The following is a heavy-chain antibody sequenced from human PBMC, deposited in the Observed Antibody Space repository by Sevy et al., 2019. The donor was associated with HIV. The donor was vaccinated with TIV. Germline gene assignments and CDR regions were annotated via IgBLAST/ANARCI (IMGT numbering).Heavy chain of an antibody. Sequence: GGSLRLSCAASGFTFNTHAMHWVRQAPGKGLEWEALISYDGIIKYYADSVKGRLTISRDNSKNTLSLQMNSLRIEDTAVYYCAREGGYTSAWSPGNYWGQGTLVTVSS. D-gene: IGHD6-19*01. V-gene: IGHV3-30*04. CDR3: AREGGYTSAWSPGNY. J-gene: IGHJ4*02. CDR2: ISYDGIIK. CDR1: GFTFNTHA.